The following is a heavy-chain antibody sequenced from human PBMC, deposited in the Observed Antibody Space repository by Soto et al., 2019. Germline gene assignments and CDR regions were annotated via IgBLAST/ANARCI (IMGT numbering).Heavy chain of an antibody. V-gene: IGHV4-30-4*01. Sequence: SETLSLTCTVSGGSISSGGSYWGWIRQPPGKGLEWIGYTYYSGNTYFNPSLKSRVTLSVDTSKNQFSLNLSSVTAADTAVYYCVRYCRTTKCPFDYWGQGTLVTVSS. D-gene: IGHD2-2*01. CDR3: VRYCRTTKCPFDY. CDR1: GGSISSGGSY. CDR2: TYYSGNT. J-gene: IGHJ4*02.